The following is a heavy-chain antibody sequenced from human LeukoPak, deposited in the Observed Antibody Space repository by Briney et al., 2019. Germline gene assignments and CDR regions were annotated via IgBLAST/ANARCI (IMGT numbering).Heavy chain of an antibody. CDR1: GFTFSLYW. Sequence: GGSLRLSCAASGFTFSLYWMNWVRRAPGKGLEWVANIKQDGSEKNYVDSVKGRFTISRDNAKNSLYLQMNSLRAEDTAVYYCARTKRDALDYWGQGTLVTVSS. D-gene: IGHD2-8*01. V-gene: IGHV3-7*01. J-gene: IGHJ4*02. CDR3: ARTKRDALDY. CDR2: IKQDGSEK.